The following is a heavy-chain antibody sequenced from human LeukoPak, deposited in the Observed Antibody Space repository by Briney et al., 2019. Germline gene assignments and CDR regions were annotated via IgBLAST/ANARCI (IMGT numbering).Heavy chain of an antibody. D-gene: IGHD6-19*01. CDR2: FHGGGDT. CDR3: ARSSDSGGWVDD. CDR1: GFTISSNY. Sequence: GGSLRLSCAASGFTISSNYMTWVRQAPGKGLEWVSVFHGGGDTYYADSVKGRFTISRDNSKNTLYLQMNSLRAEDTAVYYCARSSDSGGWVDDWGQGTLVTVSS. J-gene: IGHJ4*02. V-gene: IGHV3-66*02.